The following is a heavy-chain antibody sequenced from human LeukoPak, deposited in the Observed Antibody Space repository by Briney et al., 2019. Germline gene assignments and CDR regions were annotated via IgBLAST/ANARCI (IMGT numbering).Heavy chain of an antibody. D-gene: IGHD3-22*01. V-gene: IGHV3-48*01. CDR2: ISGSSSTI. Sequence: GGSLRLSCAASGFTFSSYSMNWVRQAPGKGLEWGSYISGSSSTIYYADSVKGRFTISRDNGKNTLYLQMNSLRAEDTAVYYCARGSTYYDSSGQVPFDYWGQGALVTVSS. J-gene: IGHJ4*02. CDR3: ARGSTYYDSSGQVPFDY. CDR1: GFTFSSYS.